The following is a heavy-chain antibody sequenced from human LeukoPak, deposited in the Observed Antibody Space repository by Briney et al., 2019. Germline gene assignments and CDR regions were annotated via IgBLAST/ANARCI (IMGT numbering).Heavy chain of an antibody. CDR1: GFTFDHYG. CDR2: INWNGGGT. Sequence: GGSLRLSCAASGFTFDHYGMSWLRQAPGKGLEWVSGINWNGGGTGYADSVKGRFTISRDNAKNSLYLQMNSLRSEDTAYYYCARDPDSSGYYYDYFDYWGQGTLVTVSS. D-gene: IGHD3-22*01. CDR3: ARDPDSSGYYYDYFDY. J-gene: IGHJ4*02. V-gene: IGHV3-20*04.